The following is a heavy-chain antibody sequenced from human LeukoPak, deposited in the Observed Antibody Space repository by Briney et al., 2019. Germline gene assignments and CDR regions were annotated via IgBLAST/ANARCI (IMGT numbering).Heavy chain of an antibody. Sequence: ASVKVSCKASGYTFTSYDINWVRQATGQGLEWMGWMNPNSGNTGYAQKFQGRVTITTDESTSTAYMELSSLRSEDTAVYYCASGYDLGIDYWGQGTLVTVSS. CDR1: GYTFTSYD. CDR2: MNPNSGNT. CDR3: ASGYDLGIDY. V-gene: IGHV1-8*03. D-gene: IGHD3-3*01. J-gene: IGHJ4*02.